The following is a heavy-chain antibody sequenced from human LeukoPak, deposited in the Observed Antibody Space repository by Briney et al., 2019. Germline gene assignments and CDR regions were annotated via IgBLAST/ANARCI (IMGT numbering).Heavy chain of an antibody. Sequence: GGSLRLSCAASGFTFSAYEMNWVRQAPGKGLEWVSYIGSSGSTVYYADSVKGRFTISRDNAKNSLYLQMNSLRAEDTAVYYCARGRRTSNLDYWGQGTLVTVSS. J-gene: IGHJ4*02. CDR2: IGSSGSTV. CDR1: GFTFSAYE. V-gene: IGHV3-48*03. CDR3: ARGRRTSNLDY.